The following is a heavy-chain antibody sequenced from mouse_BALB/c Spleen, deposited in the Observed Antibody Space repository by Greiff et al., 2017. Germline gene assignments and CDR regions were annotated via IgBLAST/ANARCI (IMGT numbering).Heavy chain of an antibody. D-gene: IGHD2-10*02. V-gene: IGHV5-6-5*01. CDR1: GFTFSRYA. Sequence: EVHLVESGGGLVKPGGSLKLSCAASGFTFSRYAMSWVRQTPEKRLEWVASISSGGSTYYPDSVKGRFTISRDNARNILYLQMSSLRSEDTAMYYCARKEYGNYDYAMDYWGQGTSVTVSS. CDR3: ARKEYGNYDYAMDY. J-gene: IGHJ4*01. CDR2: ISSGGST.